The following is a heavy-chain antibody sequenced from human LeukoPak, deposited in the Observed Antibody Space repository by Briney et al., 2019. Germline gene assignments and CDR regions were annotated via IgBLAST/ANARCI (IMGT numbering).Heavy chain of an antibody. J-gene: IGHJ5*02. CDR1: GITFSGSA. V-gene: IGHV3-73*01. Sequence: GGSLRLSCEASGITFSGSAMHWVRQASGKGLEWVGRIRRNRDNYATAYAASVKGRFTISRDDLKNTAYLQMNSLKIEDTAVYYCTRRFGVNSWWFDPWGQGTLVTVSS. CDR2: IRRNRDNYAT. CDR3: TRRFGVNSWWFDP. D-gene: IGHD4-23*01.